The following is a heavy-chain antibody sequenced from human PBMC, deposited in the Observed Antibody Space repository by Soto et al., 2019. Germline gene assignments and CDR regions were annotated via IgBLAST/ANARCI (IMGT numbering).Heavy chain of an antibody. Sequence: ASVQVSRKASGYTFTSYAMHWVRQAPGQRLEWMGWINAGNGNTKYSQKFQGRVTITRDTSASTAYMELSSLRSEDTAVYYCARGGSGIDYYYYYYMDVWGKGTTVTVSS. CDR1: GYTFTSYA. CDR3: ARGGSGIDYYYYYYMDV. J-gene: IGHJ6*03. D-gene: IGHD1-26*01. CDR2: INAGNGNT. V-gene: IGHV1-3*01.